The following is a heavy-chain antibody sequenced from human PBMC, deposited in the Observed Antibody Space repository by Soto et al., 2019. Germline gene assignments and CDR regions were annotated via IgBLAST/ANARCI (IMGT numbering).Heavy chain of an antibody. D-gene: IGHD3-3*01. V-gene: IGHV3-30*18. CDR3: AKDRGEGSGYYIYYYYGMDV. CDR2: ISYDGSNK. CDR1: GFTFSSYG. Sequence: PGGSLRLSCAASGFTFSSYGMHWVRQAPGKGLEWVAVISYDGSNKYYADSVKGRFTTSRDNSKNTLYLQMNSLRAEDTAVYYCAKDRGEGSGYYIYYYYGMDVWGQGTTVTVSS. J-gene: IGHJ6*02.